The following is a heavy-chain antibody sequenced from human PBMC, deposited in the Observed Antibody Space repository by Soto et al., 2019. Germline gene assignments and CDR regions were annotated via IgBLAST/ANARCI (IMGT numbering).Heavy chain of an antibody. Sequence: SVKVSCKASGGTFSSYAISWVRQAPGQGLEWMGGIIPIFGTANYAQKFQGRVTITADKSTSTAYMELSSLGSEDTAVYYCARDVGGSYHYYYYGMDVWGQGTTVTVS. CDR2: IIPIFGTA. CDR1: GGTFSSYA. J-gene: IGHJ6*02. V-gene: IGHV1-69*06. D-gene: IGHD1-26*01. CDR3: ARDVGGSYHYYYYGMDV.